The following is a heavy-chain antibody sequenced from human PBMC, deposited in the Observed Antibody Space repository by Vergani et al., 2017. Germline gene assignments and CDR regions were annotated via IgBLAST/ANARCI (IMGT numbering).Heavy chain of an antibody. V-gene: IGHV3-21*01. Sequence: EVQLVESGGGLVKRGGSLRLSCAASGFTFSSYSMNWVRQAPGKGLEWVSSISSSSSYIHYSDSLKGRFTISRDNPKSSLYLQMNSLRAEDTGVYYCARDRYYLCSGSYPYFYDYGFELWGQGTAVTVSS. D-gene: IGHD3-10*01. CDR1: GFTFSSYS. CDR3: ARDRYYLCSGSYPYFYDYGFEL. CDR2: ISSSSSYI. J-gene: IGHJ6*02.